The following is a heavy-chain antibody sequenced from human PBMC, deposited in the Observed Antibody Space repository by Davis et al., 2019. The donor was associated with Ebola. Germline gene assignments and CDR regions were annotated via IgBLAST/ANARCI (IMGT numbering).Heavy chain of an antibody. V-gene: IGHV4-31*03. J-gene: IGHJ4*02. CDR2: IYYSGST. CDR1: GGSISSGGYY. CDR3: ATHPLYGAARWEYFDY. Sequence: PSETLSLTCTVSGGSISSGGYYWSWIRQHPGKGLEWIGYIYYSGSTYYNPSLKSRVTISVNTSKNQFSLKLSSVTAADTAVYYCATHPLYGAARWEYFDYWGQGSLVTVSA. D-gene: IGHD4-17*01.